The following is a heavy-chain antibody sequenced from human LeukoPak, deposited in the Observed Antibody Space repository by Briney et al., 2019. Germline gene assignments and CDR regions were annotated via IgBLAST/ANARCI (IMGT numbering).Heavy chain of an antibody. J-gene: IGHJ5*02. D-gene: IGHD3-10*01. CDR2: ISGSGGGT. V-gene: IGHV3-23*01. CDR3: AKCVRGVTNWFDP. CDR1: GFTFSSYA. Sequence: GGSLRLSCAASGFTFSSYAMSWVRQPPRKGLEWVSAISGSGGGTYYADSVKGRFTISRDNSKNTLYLQMNSLRAEDTAVYYCAKCVRGVTNWFDPWGQGTLVTVSS.